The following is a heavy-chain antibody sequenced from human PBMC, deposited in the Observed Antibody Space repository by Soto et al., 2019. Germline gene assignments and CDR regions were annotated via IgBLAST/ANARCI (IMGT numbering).Heavy chain of an antibody. CDR1: GFAFSNFH. J-gene: IGHJ6*02. D-gene: IGHD1-26*01. Sequence: EMQVVESGGGLVQPGGSLRLSCAASGFAFSNFHMNWVRQAPGKGLQWVATIGGAGNDIHYADSVEGRFIVSRDNSKNTLHLQMAGLRDEDTAIYYYAKRFSDAWEAGMDVWGQGTTVTVSS. V-gene: IGHV3-23*04. CDR2: IGGAGNDI. CDR3: AKRFSDAWEAGMDV.